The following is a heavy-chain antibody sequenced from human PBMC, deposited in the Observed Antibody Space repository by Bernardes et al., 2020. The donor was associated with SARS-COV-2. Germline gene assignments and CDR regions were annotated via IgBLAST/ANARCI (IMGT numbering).Heavy chain of an antibody. CDR2: SGSSGDSL. CDR3: SKFGGTFDLDV. D-gene: IGHD3-16*01. V-gene: IGHV3-23*01. J-gene: IGHJ6*02. Sequence: GGSLRLSCAGSGFTFSYFSMTRARQAPGKGLEWVSASGSSGDSLYYADSVKGRSTISTDNSKNTLHLQMNSLRVDDTAVYYCSKFGGTFDLDVWGQGPTVTVSS. CDR1: GFTFSYFS.